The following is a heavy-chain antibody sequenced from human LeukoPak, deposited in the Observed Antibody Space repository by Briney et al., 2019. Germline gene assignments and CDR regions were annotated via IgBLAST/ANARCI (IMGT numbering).Heavy chain of an antibody. CDR3: ARSGIAVAPPYAWFDP. CDR1: GGSISSYY. V-gene: IGHV4-59*01. D-gene: IGHD6-19*01. Sequence: SETLSLTCTVSGGSISSYYWSWIRQPPGKGLEWIGYIYYSGSTNYNPSLKSRVTISVDTSKNQFSLKLSPVTAADTAVYYCARSGIAVAPPYAWFDPWGQGTLVTVSS. J-gene: IGHJ5*02. CDR2: IYYSGST.